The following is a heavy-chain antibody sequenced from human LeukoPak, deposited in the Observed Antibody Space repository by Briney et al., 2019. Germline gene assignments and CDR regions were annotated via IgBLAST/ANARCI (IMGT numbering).Heavy chain of an antibody. J-gene: IGHJ4*02. Sequence: PSETLSLTCTVSGGGDSITSTNYYWGWIRQPPGKGLEWSGEINHSGSTNYNPSLKSRVTISVDASKNQFSLKLSSVTAADTAVYYCARWEGGSYYDFDYWGQGTLVTVSS. CDR3: ARWEGGSYYDFDY. CDR2: INHSGST. D-gene: IGHD1-26*01. CDR1: GGGDSITSTNYY. V-gene: IGHV4-39*07.